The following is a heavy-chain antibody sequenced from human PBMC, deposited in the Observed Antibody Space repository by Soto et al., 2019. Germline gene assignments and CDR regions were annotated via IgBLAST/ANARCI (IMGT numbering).Heavy chain of an antibody. CDR3: AREVVVPAVIQKFDPYYYYGMAV. D-gene: IGHD2-2*01. J-gene: IGHJ6*02. Sequence: ASVKVSCKASGYTFTGYYMHWVRQAPGQGLEWMGWINPNSGGTNYAQKFQGWVTMTRDTSISTAYMELSRLRSDDTAVYYCAREVVVPAVIQKFDPYYYYGMAVCTQRTTVPVSS. CDR2: INPNSGGT. V-gene: IGHV1-2*04. CDR1: GYTFTGYY.